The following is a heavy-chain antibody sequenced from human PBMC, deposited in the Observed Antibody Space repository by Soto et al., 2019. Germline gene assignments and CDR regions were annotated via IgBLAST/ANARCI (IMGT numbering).Heavy chain of an antibody. Sequence: EVQLLESGGGLVQPGGSLRLSCAASGFTFSYYAMTWVRQAPGKGPEWVSGISGSGNGKYYADSVKGRFTISRDNSKNTRYLQMSSLRAEETAVYYCAKYSSSSLLHLEYWGQGTLVTVSS. CDR3: AKYSSSSLLHLEY. J-gene: IGHJ4*02. D-gene: IGHD6-6*01. V-gene: IGHV3-23*01. CDR2: ISGSGNGK. CDR1: GFTFSYYA.